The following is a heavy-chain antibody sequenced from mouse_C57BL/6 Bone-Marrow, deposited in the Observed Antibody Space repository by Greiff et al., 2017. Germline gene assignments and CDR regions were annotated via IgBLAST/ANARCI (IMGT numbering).Heavy chain of an antibody. CDR2: INPGSGGT. D-gene: IGHD4-1*01. J-gene: IGHJ3*01. CDR3: GRSKNWDSWFAY. CDR1: GYAFTNYL. Sequence: VQLQESGAELVRPGTSVKVSCKASGYAFTNYLIEWVKQRPGQGLEWIGVINPGSGGTNYNEKFKGKATLTADKSSSTAYMQLSSLTSEDSAVYFCGRSKNWDSWFAYWGQGTLVTVSA. V-gene: IGHV1-54*01.